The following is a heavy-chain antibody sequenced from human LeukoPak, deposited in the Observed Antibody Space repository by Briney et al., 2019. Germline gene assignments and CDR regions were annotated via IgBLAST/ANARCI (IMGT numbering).Heavy chain of an antibody. J-gene: IGHJ3*02. V-gene: IGHV4-30-2*01. Sequence: SETLSLTCAVSGGSISSGGYSWSWIRQPPGKGLEWIGYIYHSGSTYYNPSLKSRVTISVDTSKNQFSLKLSSVTAADTAVYYCARAGGSYYSDAFDIWGQGTMVTVSS. D-gene: IGHD1-26*01. CDR1: GGSISSGGYS. CDR2: IYHSGST. CDR3: ARAGGSYYSDAFDI.